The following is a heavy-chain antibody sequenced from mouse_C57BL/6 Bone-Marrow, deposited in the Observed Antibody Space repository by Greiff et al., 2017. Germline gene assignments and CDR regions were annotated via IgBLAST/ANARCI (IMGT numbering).Heavy chain of an antibody. CDR2: ISSGGDYI. Sequence: EVKLMESGAGLVKPGGSLKLSCAASGFTFSSYAMSWVRQTPEKRLEWVAYISSGGDYIYYADTVKGRFTISRDNARNTLYLQMSSLKSEDTAMYYCTKSIYYYSSWFAYWGNAILVTSSA. D-gene: IGHD2-4*01. CDR1: GFTFSSYA. CDR3: TKSIYYYSSWFAY. V-gene: IGHV5-9-1*02. J-gene: IGHJ3*01.